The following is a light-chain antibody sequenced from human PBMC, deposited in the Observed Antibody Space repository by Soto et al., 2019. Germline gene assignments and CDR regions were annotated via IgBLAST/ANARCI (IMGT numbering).Light chain of an antibody. J-gene: IGKJ4*01. CDR1: QSVSNY. CDR2: DAS. CDR3: QQRSNRPPLT. Sequence: EIVLTQSPATLSLSPGERATLSCRASQSVSNYLAWYQQKSGQAPRPLIYDASNRATGIPARFSGSVSGTDFTLTISSLASEDFAVYYCQQRSNRPPLTFGGGTKVDIK. V-gene: IGKV3-11*01.